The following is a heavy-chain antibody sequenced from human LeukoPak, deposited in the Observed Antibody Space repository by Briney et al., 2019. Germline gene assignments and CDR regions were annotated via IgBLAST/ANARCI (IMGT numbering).Heavy chain of an antibody. CDR3: ARAYSSSPYYYYGMDV. D-gene: IGHD6-6*01. CDR1: GGSISSGGYY. Sequence: SQTLSLTCTVSGGSISSGGYYWSWIRQHPGKGLEWIGYIYYSGSTYYSPSLKSRVTISVDTSKNQFSLKLSSVTAADTAVYYCARAYSSSPYYYYGMDVWGQGTTVTVSS. CDR2: IYYSGST. J-gene: IGHJ6*02. V-gene: IGHV4-31*03.